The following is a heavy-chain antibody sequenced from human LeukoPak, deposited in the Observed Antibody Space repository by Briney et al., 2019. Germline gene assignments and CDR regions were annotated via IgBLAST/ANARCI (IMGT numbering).Heavy chain of an antibody. CDR3: ASGMRVGPI. J-gene: IGHJ4*02. D-gene: IGHD1-26*01. V-gene: IGHV3-48*04. Sequence: PGGSLRLSCAASGFTFGPYTMNWVRQAPGKGLEWVSYISSSSDTIYYADSVKGRFTISRDNAKNSLYLQMNSLGAEDTAVYYCASGMRVGPIWGQGTLVTVSS. CDR1: GFTFGPYT. CDR2: ISSSSDTI.